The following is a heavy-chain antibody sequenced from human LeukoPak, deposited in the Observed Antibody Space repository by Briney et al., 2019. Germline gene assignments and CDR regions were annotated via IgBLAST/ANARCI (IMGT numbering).Heavy chain of an antibody. J-gene: IGHJ3*02. Sequence: PGGSLRLSCAASGFTFSSYARHGFRQAPGKGLKWVAVISYDGSNKYYADSVKGRFTISRDNSKNTLYLQMDSLRAEDTAVYYCAATYYYDSSGYYLSPNDAFDIWGQGTMVTVSS. CDR1: GFTFSSYA. CDR2: ISYDGSNK. D-gene: IGHD3-22*01. V-gene: IGHV3-30*04. CDR3: AATYYYDSSGYYLSPNDAFDI.